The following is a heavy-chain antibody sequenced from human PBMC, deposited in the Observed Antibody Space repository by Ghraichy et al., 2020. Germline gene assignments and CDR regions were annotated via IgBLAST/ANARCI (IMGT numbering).Heavy chain of an antibody. D-gene: IGHD6-13*01. CDR1: GYTFTGYF. CDR3: ARDRDSSTNPSNWFDP. CDR2: INPNSGGT. J-gene: IGHJ5*02. Sequence: ASVKVSCKASGYTFTGYFMHWVRQAPGQGLEWMGRINPNSGGTNYAQNFQGRVTMTRDTSISTAYMELSRLRSDDTAVYYCARDRDSSTNPSNWFDPWGQGTLVTVSS. V-gene: IGHV1-2*06.